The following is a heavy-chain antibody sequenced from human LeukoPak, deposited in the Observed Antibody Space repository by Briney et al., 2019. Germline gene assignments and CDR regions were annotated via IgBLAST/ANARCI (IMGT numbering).Heavy chain of an antibody. CDR2: ISGSDGST. D-gene: IGHD4-17*01. Sequence: GGSLRLSCAASGFTFSSYAMSWVRQAPGKGLECVSSISGSDGSTYYADSVKGRFTISRDNSKNTLHLQMSSLRADDSALYYCARFGDYGEYWGQGTLVIVSS. J-gene: IGHJ4*02. CDR1: GFTFSSYA. V-gene: IGHV3-23*01. CDR3: ARFGDYGEY.